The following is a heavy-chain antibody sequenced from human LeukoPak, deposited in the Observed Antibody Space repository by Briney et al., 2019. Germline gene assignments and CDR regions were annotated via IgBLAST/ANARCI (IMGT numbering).Heavy chain of an antibody. J-gene: IGHJ5*02. CDR2: IKQDGSEK. V-gene: IGHV3-7*03. CDR1: GFTFNTYW. D-gene: IGHD6-19*01. Sequence: GGSLRLSCAASGFTFNTYWMTWVRQAPGKGLEWVANIKQDGSEKYYVDSVKGRFTISRDNSKNTLYLQLNSLRAEDTAVYYCARGYSSGWYDHWGQGTLVTVSS. CDR3: ARGYSSGWYDH.